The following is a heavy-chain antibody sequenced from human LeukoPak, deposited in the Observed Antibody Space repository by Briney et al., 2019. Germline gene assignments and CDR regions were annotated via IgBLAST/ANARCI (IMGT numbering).Heavy chain of an antibody. Sequence: GRSLRLSCAASGFTFSSYGMHWVRQAPGKGLEWVAVISYDGSNKYYADSVKGRFTISRDNSKNTLYLQMNSLRAEDTAVYYCAKDSYSSRRGPFDPWGQGTLVTVSS. J-gene: IGHJ5*02. V-gene: IGHV3-30*18. CDR2: ISYDGSNK. D-gene: IGHD6-13*01. CDR3: AKDSYSSRRGPFDP. CDR1: GFTFSSYG.